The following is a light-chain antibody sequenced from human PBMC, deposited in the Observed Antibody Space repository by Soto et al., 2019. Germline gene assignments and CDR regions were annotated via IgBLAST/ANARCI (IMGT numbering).Light chain of an antibody. CDR3: QQYNQWPPKT. V-gene: IGKV3-15*01. Sequence: EIVMTQSPATLSVSPGERATLSCRASQTVSSNLAWFQQKPGQAPRLLIYGASTSATGVPARFRGSGSGTEFTLTISRLQSEDFAGYYCQQYNQWPPKTFGQGTNVEIK. J-gene: IGKJ1*01. CDR2: GAS. CDR1: QTVSSN.